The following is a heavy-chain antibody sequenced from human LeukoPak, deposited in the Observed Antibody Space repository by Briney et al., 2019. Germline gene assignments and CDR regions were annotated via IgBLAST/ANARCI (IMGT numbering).Heavy chain of an antibody. Sequence: QPGGSLRLSCAASGFTFSSYAMTWIRQAPGKGLEWVAFIKGDGSAKKYVDSVKGRFTISRDNAKNSLFLQMNSLRAEDTAVYYCARDRGWIQHDIWGQGTMVTVSS. CDR1: GFTFSSYA. J-gene: IGHJ3*02. V-gene: IGHV3-7*01. CDR3: ARDRGWIQHDI. CDR2: IKGDGSAK. D-gene: IGHD5-18*01.